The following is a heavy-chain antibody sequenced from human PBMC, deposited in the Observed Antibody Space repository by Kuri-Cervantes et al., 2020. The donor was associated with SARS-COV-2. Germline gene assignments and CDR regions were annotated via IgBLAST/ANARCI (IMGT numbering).Heavy chain of an antibody. CDR1: GYTFVIYG. D-gene: IGHD3-10*01. J-gene: IGHJ1*01. CDR2: ISPYNGNE. Sequence: SVKVSCKASGYTFVIYGITWVRQAPGQGLEWMGWISPYNGNENYAQKFQGRVNMTTDTSTNTTYMELRSLRSEDTAVYYCARDFGAQVNPYFQHWGQGTLVTVSS. CDR3: ARDFGAQVNPYFQH. V-gene: IGHV1-18*01.